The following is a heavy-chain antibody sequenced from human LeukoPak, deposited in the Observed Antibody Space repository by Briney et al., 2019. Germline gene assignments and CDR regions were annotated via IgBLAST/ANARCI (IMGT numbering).Heavy chain of an antibody. Sequence: PSETLSLACAVSGGSINSSNWWSWVRQPPGKGLEWIGEIYHSGSTNYNPSLKSRVTISVDKSKNQFSLKLSSVTAADTAVYYCARDTVYEGNDAFDIWGQGTMVTVSS. CDR1: GGSINSSNW. D-gene: IGHD1-14*01. V-gene: IGHV4-4*02. CDR2: IYHSGST. J-gene: IGHJ3*02. CDR3: ARDTVYEGNDAFDI.